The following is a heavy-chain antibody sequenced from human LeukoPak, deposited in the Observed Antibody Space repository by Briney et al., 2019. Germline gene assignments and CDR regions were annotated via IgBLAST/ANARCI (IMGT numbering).Heavy chain of an antibody. J-gene: IGHJ4*02. CDR2: ISSNGGST. Sequence: PGGSLRLSCAASGFTFSSYAMHLVRLAPGKGLEYVSAISSNGGSTYYANSVKGRFTISRDNSKNTLYLQMGSLRAEDMAVYYCARVGSSGWSDYFDYWGQGTLVTVSS. CDR3: ARVGSSGWSDYFDY. CDR1: GFTFSSYA. V-gene: IGHV3-64*01. D-gene: IGHD6-19*01.